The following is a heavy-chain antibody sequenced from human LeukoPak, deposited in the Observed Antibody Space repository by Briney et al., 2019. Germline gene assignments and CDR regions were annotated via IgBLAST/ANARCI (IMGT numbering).Heavy chain of an antibody. CDR1: GGSISTYY. J-gene: IGHJ6*02. CDR2: IYTSGST. D-gene: IGHD2-2*01. Sequence: PSETLSLTCTVSGGSISTYYWSWIRQPAGKGLEWIGRIYTSGSTNYNPSLKSRVTMSVDTSKNQFSLKLSSATAADTAVYYCARAPTIGYCSSTSCEPPDYYYGMDVWGQGTTVTVSS. V-gene: IGHV4-4*07. CDR3: ARAPTIGYCSSTSCEPPDYYYGMDV.